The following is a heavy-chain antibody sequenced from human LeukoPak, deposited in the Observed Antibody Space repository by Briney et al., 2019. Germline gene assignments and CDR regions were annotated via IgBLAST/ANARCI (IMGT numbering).Heavy chain of an antibody. V-gene: IGHV4-34*01. Sequence: SETLSLTCTVSGGSISGYYWSWIRQPPGKGLEWIGEINHSGSTNYNPSLKSRVTISVDTSKNQFSLKLSSVTAADTAVYYCPRSSGRGIWGQGTLVTVSS. D-gene: IGHD3-22*01. CDR3: PRSSGRGI. J-gene: IGHJ4*02. CDR2: INHSGST. CDR1: GGSISGYY.